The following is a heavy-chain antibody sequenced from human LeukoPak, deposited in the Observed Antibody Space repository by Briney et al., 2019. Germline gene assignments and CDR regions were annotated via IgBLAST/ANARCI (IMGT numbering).Heavy chain of an antibody. Sequence: ASVKVSCKASGGTFSIYAISWVRQAPGQGLEWMGGIIHIFGTANYAQKFQGRVTITADESTSTAYMELSSLRSEDTAVYYCATLRMVRGVIIPYYYYGMDVWGQGTTVTVSS. CDR2: IIHIFGTA. CDR3: ATLRMVRGVIIPYYYYGMDV. D-gene: IGHD3-10*01. V-gene: IGHV1-69*13. J-gene: IGHJ6*02. CDR1: GGTFSIYA.